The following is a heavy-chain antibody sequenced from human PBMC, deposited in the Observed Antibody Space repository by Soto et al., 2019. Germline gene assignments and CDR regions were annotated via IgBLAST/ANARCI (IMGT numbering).Heavy chain of an antibody. Sequence: GGYLKICSAGSGFACSKYNMNWVRQAPGKGLEWVSYIRSSGSPTYYAGSVKGRFTISRDNAKKSLYLQMNSLRAEDTAVYYCARMTSSLSPGRWGQGT. CDR2: IRSSGSPT. CDR1: GFACSKYN. V-gene: IGHV3-48*01. D-gene: IGHD2-2*01. CDR3: ARMTSSLSPGR. J-gene: IGHJ4*02.